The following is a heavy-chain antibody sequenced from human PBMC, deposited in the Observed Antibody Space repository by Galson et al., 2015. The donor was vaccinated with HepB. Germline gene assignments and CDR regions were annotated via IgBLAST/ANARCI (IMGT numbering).Heavy chain of an antibody. Sequence: SVKVSCKASGYTFTSYAMHWVRQAPGQRLEWMGWINAGNGNTKYSQKFQGRVTITRDTSASTAYMELSSLRSEDTAVYYCARARGAIFGVVIIPYYYYYGMDVWGQGTTVTVSS. D-gene: IGHD3-3*01. CDR1: GYTFTSYA. CDR2: INAGNGNT. J-gene: IGHJ6*02. V-gene: IGHV1-3*01. CDR3: ARARGAIFGVVIIPYYYYYGMDV.